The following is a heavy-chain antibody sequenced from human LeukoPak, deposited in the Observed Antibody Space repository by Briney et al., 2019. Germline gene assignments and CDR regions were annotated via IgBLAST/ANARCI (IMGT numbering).Heavy chain of an antibody. CDR2: IYYSGST. Sequence: PSETLSLTCTVSGGSISSSSYYWGWIRQPPGKGLEWIGSIYYSGSTYYNPSPKSRVTISVDTSKNQFSLKLSSVTAADTAVYYCARHLRLRAAAGTWFDPWGQGTLVTVSS. CDR1: GGSISSSSYY. V-gene: IGHV4-39*01. J-gene: IGHJ5*02. D-gene: IGHD6-13*01. CDR3: ARHLRLRAAAGTWFDP.